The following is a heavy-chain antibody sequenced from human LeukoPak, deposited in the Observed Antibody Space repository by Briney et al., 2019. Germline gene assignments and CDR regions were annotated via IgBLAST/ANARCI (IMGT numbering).Heavy chain of an antibody. J-gene: IGHJ4*02. V-gene: IGHV3-74*01. CDR2: INRDGSNT. CDR1: GFTFSTYW. CDR3: ARDYWNGLDY. D-gene: IGHD1-1*01. Sequence: GGSLRLSCAASGFTFSTYWMHWVRQAPGEGLVWVSRINRDGSNTRYADSVKGRFTISRDNGKNTLDLQMNSLRAEDTAVYYCARDYWNGLDYWGQGTLVTVSS.